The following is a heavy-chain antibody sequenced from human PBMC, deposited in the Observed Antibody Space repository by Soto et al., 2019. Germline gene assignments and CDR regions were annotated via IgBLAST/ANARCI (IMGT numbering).Heavy chain of an antibody. D-gene: IGHD3-3*01. CDR3: ARDSEWSTAFDI. CDR2: IWYDGSNK. V-gene: IGHV3-33*01. Sequence: GGSLRLSCAASGFTFSSYGMHWVRQAPGKGLEWVAVIWYDGSNKYYADSVKGRFTISRDNSKNTLYLQMNSLRAEDTAVYYCARDSEWSTAFDIWGQGTMVTVSS. J-gene: IGHJ3*02. CDR1: GFTFSSYG.